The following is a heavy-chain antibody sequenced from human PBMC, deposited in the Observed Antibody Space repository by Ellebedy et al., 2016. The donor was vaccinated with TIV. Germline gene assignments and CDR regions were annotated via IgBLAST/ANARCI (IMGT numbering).Heavy chain of an antibody. CDR2: IYYTGST. CDR3: ARMPRYDFWT. V-gene: IGHV4-39*01. Sequence: SETLSLXXTVSGGSISTKNYYWGWIRQSPGKGPQCLGSIYYTGSTYYNPSLKSRLVMSVDTSKSQFSLRLSSVTAADTAVYYCARMPRYDFWTWGQGTLVTVSS. D-gene: IGHD3-3*01. CDR1: GGSISTKNYY. J-gene: IGHJ5*02.